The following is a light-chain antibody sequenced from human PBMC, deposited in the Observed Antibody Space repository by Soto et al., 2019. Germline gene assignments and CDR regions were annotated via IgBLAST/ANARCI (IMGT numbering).Light chain of an antibody. CDR1: ESIRTY. J-gene: IGKJ2*01. CDR2: GAS. Sequence: DIRMTQSPSSLSASVGDRVTITCRASESIRTYLNWYQQKSGKAPKLLIFGASNLQSGVPSRFTGSGSGTDFTLTISSLQPEDFATYYGQQSYSTRPYTFGQGTNVEIK. CDR3: QQSYSTRPYT. V-gene: IGKV1-39*01.